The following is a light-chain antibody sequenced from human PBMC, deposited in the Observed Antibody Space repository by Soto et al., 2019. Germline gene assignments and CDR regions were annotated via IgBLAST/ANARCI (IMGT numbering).Light chain of an antibody. J-gene: IGLJ3*02. Sequence: QSALTQPASVSGSPGQSITISCTGSSSDVGGYDYVSWYQQHPGKAPKVLIYEVTNRPSGVSNRFSGSKSDNTASLTISGLQAEDEADYYCASFTTTSTWVFGGGTKLTVL. V-gene: IGLV2-14*01. CDR2: EVT. CDR3: ASFTTTSTWV. CDR1: SSDVGGYDY.